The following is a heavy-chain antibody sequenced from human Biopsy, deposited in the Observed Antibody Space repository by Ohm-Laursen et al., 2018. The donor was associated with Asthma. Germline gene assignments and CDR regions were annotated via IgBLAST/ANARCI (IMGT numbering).Heavy chain of an antibody. Sequence: SETLSLTCAVSGGSISNTNWWSWVRQSPGKGLEWLGEIFHSGSTNDNPSLESRVTVSADTSKNQFSLKLSSVTAADTAVYYCVRGSSSWHHGPFHYYYGLDVWGQGTTATVSS. D-gene: IGHD6-13*01. V-gene: IGHV4-4*02. CDR2: IFHSGST. CDR1: GGSISNTNW. CDR3: VRGSSSWHHGPFHYYYGLDV. J-gene: IGHJ6*02.